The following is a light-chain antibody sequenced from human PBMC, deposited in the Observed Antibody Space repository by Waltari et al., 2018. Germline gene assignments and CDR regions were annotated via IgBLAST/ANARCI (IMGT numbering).Light chain of an antibody. Sequence: QSALAQPASVSGSPGQSIAISCTGTSSDIGGYNYVSWYQQYPDEAPKLLIYEVNNRPPGVSTRFSGSKSGNSASLTISEIQAEDEADYYCSSYTNTFVVFGGGTKLTVL. V-gene: IGLV2-14*03. CDR1: SSDIGGYNY. J-gene: IGLJ2*01. CDR2: EVN. CDR3: SSYTNTFVV.